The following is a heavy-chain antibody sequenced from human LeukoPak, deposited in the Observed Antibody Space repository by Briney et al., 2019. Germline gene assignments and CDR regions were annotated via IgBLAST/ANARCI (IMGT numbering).Heavy chain of an antibody. D-gene: IGHD2-2*03. CDR3: ARLLRVGYCSTTTCNWFDP. Sequence: SETLSLTCVVSGGSISSTSYYWGWIRQPPGKGLEWIGSIYYSGSTYCSPSLKSRVTISVDTSKNQFSLKLSSVTAADTAVYYCARLLRVGYCSTTTCNWFDPWGQGTLVTVSS. J-gene: IGHJ5*02. CDR2: IYYSGST. CDR1: GGSISSTSYY. V-gene: IGHV4-39*07.